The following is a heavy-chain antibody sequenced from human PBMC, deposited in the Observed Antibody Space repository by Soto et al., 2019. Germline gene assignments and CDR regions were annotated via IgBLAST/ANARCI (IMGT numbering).Heavy chain of an antibody. CDR1: GSSISSYG. Sequence: GGSLRLSCAASGSSISSYGMHWVRQAPGKGLEWVAVIWYDGSNQYYTDSVKGRFIISRDNSGNMLYPQMNSLRAEDTAVYYCATTGGGYLDYWGQGTLVTVSS. D-gene: IGHD3-10*01. CDR2: IWYDGSNQ. V-gene: IGHV3-33*01. CDR3: ATTGGGYLDY. J-gene: IGHJ4*02.